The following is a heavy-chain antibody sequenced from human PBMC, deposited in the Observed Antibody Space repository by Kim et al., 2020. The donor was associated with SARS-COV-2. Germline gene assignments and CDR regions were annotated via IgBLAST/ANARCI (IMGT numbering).Heavy chain of an antibody. D-gene: IGHD6-13*01. CDR1: GYSFTSYW. Sequence: GESLKISCKGSGYSFTSYWIGWVRQMPGKGLEWMGIIYPGDSDTRYSPSFQGQVTISADKSISTAYLQWSSLKASDTAMYYCATPGIAAAGRDKTGAHWGQGTLVTVSS. V-gene: IGHV5-51*01. CDR2: IYPGDSDT. J-gene: IGHJ4*02. CDR3: ATPGIAAAGRDKTGAH.